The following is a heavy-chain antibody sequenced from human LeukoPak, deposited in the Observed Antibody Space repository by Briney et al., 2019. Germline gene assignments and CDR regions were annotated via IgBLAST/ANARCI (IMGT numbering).Heavy chain of an antibody. V-gene: IGHV3-21*01. CDR2: IDSSGSYM. Sequence: GGSLRLSCAASRFTLSTYSMNWVRQALGKGLEWVSSIDSSGSYMYYADSVKGRFTISRDNAKNSLYLQMNSLRVEDTAVYYCARDRGYSDRSRYYPYYFDSWGQGTLVTVSS. J-gene: IGHJ4*02. CDR1: RFTLSTYS. CDR3: ARDRGYSDRSRYYPYYFDS. D-gene: IGHD3-22*01.